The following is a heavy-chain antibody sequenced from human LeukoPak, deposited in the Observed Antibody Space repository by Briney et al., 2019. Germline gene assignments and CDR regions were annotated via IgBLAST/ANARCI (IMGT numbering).Heavy chain of an antibody. D-gene: IGHD6-13*01. CDR3: ARSYSSSWHLDFDY. CDR1: GYTFTSNG. J-gene: IGHJ4*02. CDR2: ISAYNGNT. V-gene: IGHV1-18*01. Sequence: ASVKVSCKASGYTFTSNGISWVRQAPGQGLEWMGWISAYNGNTNYAQKLQGRVTMTTDTSTSTAYMELRSLRSDDTAVYYCARSYSSSWHLDFDYWGQGTLVTVSS.